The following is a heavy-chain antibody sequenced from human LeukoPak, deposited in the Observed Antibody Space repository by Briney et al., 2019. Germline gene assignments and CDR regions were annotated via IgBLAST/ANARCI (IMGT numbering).Heavy chain of an antibody. Sequence: KPSETLSLTCTVSGGSISSYCWGWIRQPPGKGLEWIGYIYYSGSTNYNPSLKSRVTISVDTSKNQFSLKLSSVTAADTAVYYCARGPLRHYYGSGDDAFDIWGQGTMVTVSS. J-gene: IGHJ3*02. D-gene: IGHD3-10*01. CDR1: GGSISSYC. V-gene: IGHV4-59*01. CDR3: ARGPLRHYYGSGDDAFDI. CDR2: IYYSGST.